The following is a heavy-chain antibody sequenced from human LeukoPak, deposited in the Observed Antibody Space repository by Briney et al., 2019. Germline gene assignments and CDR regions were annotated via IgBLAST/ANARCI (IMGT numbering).Heavy chain of an antibody. D-gene: IGHD3-16*01. V-gene: IGHV3-48*02. CDR1: DFSFRTYS. Sequence: GGSLRLSCGASDFSFRTYSMIWARQTPGTGLEWISYISSGGGVTHYAESVKGRFSISRDNAKNSLFLQMNRLKDEDTAVYYCAGVGVGDWGSVWDHWGQGVRVTVSS. CDR2: ISSGGGVT. CDR3: AGVGVGDWGSVWDH. J-gene: IGHJ4*02.